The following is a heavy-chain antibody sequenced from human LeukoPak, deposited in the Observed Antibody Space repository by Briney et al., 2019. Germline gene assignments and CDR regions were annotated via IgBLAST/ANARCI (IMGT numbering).Heavy chain of an antibody. CDR3: ARDPFSDYYDSSGYYDY. Sequence: ASVKVSCKASGGTFSSYAISWVRQAPGQGLEWMGGINPNSGGTNYAQKFQGRVTITRDTSISTAYMELSRLRSDDTAVYYCARDPFSDYYDSSGYYDYWGQGTLVTVSS. CDR1: GGTFSSYA. CDR2: INPNSGGT. V-gene: IGHV1-2*02. J-gene: IGHJ4*02. D-gene: IGHD3-22*01.